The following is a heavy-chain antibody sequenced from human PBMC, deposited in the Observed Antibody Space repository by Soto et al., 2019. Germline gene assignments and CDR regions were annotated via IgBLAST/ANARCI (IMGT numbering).Heavy chain of an antibody. CDR1: GCTFSSYA. CDR3: ASHSITMIVVVMNYYYYGMDV. D-gene: IGHD3-22*01. V-gene: IGHV1-69*06. Sequence: AAVKVSCKASGCTFSSYAISWVRQAPGQGLEWMGGIIPIFGTANYAQKFQGRVTITADKSTSTAYMELSSLRSEDTAVYYCASHSITMIVVVMNYYYYGMDVWGQGTTVTVSS. J-gene: IGHJ6*02. CDR2: IIPIFGTA.